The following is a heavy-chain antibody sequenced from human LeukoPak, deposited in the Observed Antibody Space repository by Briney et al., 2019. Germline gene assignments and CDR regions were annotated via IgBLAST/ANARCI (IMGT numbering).Heavy chain of an antibody. Sequence: ASVKVSCKASGGTFSSYAIRWVRQAPGQGLEWMGRIIPILGIANYAQKFQGRVTITADKSTSTAYMELSSLRSEDTAVYYCARAAVEDYVWGSYRSVAFDIWGQGTMVTVSS. D-gene: IGHD3-16*02. CDR3: ARAAVEDYVWGSYRSVAFDI. CDR1: GGTFSSYA. V-gene: IGHV1-69*04. J-gene: IGHJ3*02. CDR2: IIPILGIA.